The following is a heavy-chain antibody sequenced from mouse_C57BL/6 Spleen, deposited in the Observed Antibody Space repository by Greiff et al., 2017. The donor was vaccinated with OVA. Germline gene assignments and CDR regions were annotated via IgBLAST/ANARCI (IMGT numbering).Heavy chain of an antibody. V-gene: IGHV1-50*01. Sequence: QVQLQQPGAELVKPGASVKLSCKASGYTFTSYWMQWVKQRPGQGLEWIGEIDPSDSYTNYNQKFKGKATLTVDTSSSTAYMQLSSLTSEDSAVYYCARGYYGSRMAYWGQGTLVTVSA. CDR3: ARGYYGSRMAY. CDR2: IDPSDSYT. D-gene: IGHD1-1*01. CDR1: GYTFTSYW. J-gene: IGHJ3*01.